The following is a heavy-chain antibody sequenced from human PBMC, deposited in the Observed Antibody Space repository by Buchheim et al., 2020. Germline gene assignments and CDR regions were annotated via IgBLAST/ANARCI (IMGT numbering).Heavy chain of an antibody. J-gene: IGHJ4*02. CDR3: AKVGQLWLLFDY. Sequence: QVQLVESGGGVVQPGRSLRLSCAASGFTFSSYGMHWVRQAPGKGLEWVAVISYDGSNKYYADSVKGRFTISRDNSKNTLYLQMNSLRAEDTAVYYYAKVGQLWLLFDYWGQGTL. CDR1: GFTFSSYG. D-gene: IGHD5-18*01. CDR2: ISYDGSNK. V-gene: IGHV3-30*18.